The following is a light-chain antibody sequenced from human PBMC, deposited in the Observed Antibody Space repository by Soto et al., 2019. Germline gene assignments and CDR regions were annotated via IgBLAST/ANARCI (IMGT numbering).Light chain of an antibody. V-gene: IGLV2-8*01. CDR2: EVV. CDR3: KSYAGSNTYV. Sequence: QSVLTQPPSASGSPGQSVTISCTGTKNDIGVYDFVSWYQHHPGKAPRLIIYEVVQRPSGVPDRFSGSKSGNTASLTVSGIQAADEDDYFCKSYAGSNTYVFGSGTKVTVL. J-gene: IGLJ1*01. CDR1: KNDIGVYDF.